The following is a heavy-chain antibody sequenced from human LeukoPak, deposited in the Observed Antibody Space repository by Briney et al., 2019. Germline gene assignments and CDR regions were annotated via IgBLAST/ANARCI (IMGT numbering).Heavy chain of an antibody. CDR1: GGSISSGSYY. J-gene: IGHJ6*03. CDR3: ARSFWSGSYYYYMDV. CDR2: IYTSGST. V-gene: IGHV4-61*02. D-gene: IGHD3-3*01. Sequence: SQTLSLTCTVSGGSISSGSYYWSWIRQPAGKGLEWIGRIYTSGSTNYNPSLKSRVTMSVDTSKNQFSLKLSSVTAADTAVYYCARSFWSGSYYYYMDVWGKGTTVTVSS.